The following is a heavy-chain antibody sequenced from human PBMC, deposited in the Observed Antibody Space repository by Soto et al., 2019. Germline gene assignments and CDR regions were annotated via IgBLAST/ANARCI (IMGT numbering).Heavy chain of an antibody. CDR1: RGTFSSYA. J-gene: IGHJ4*02. CDR2: IIPIFGTA. V-gene: IGHV1-69*01. CDR3: ATFGDTLHSGSYSFDY. D-gene: IGHD1-26*01. Sequence: QVQLVQSGAEVKKPGSSVKVSCKASRGTFSSYAISWVRQAPGQGLEWMGGIIPIFGTANYAQKFQGRVTITADESTSTAYMELSSLRSEDTAVYYCATFGDTLHSGSYSFDYWGQGTLVTVSS.